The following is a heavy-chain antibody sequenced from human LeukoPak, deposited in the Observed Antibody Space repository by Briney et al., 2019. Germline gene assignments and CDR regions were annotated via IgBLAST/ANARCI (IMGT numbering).Heavy chain of an antibody. V-gene: IGHV1-46*01. Sequence: ASVKVSCKASGYTFTTYYMHWVRQAPGQGLEWMGIINPSGGSTSYAQKFQGRVTMTRDTSTSTVYMELSSLRSEDTAVYYCARLGTAMVGTDAFDIWGQGTMVTVSS. CDR3: ARLGTAMVGTDAFDI. CDR1: GYTFTTYY. D-gene: IGHD5-18*01. J-gene: IGHJ3*02. CDR2: INPSGGST.